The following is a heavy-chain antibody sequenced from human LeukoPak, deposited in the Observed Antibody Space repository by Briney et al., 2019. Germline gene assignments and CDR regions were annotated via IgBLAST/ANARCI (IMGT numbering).Heavy chain of an antibody. J-gene: IGHJ4*02. CDR2: ITFSSSHI. CDR3: ARGRGRGHQGLDY. D-gene: IGHD3-10*01. Sequence: GGSLRLSCAASGFTFSGYVMTWVRQAPGKGLECVSSITFSSSHIYYADSVKGRFTISRDNTKDSLYLQMNSLRAEDTAIYYCARGRGRGHQGLDYWGQGTLVTVSS. CDR1: GFTFSGYV. V-gene: IGHV3-21*01.